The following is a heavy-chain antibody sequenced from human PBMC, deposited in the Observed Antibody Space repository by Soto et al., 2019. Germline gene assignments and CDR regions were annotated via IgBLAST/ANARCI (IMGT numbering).Heavy chain of an antibody. J-gene: IGHJ2*01. Sequence: EVQLVESGGGLVQPGGSLRLSCAGSGFVFSSYWMHWVRQVPGKGLVWVSRITNDGSSTTYADSVNGRFTISRDNAKKPLYVQMNSLGAEDKAVYYCARGMQGSRYFDLWGRGTLVTVSS. CDR2: ITNDGSST. V-gene: IGHV3-74*01. CDR3: ARGMQGSRYFDL. CDR1: GFVFSSYW.